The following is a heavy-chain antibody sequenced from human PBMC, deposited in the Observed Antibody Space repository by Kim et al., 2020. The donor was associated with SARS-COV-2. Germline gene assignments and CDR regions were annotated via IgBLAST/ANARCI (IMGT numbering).Heavy chain of an antibody. CDR1: GFSLSTSGVG. J-gene: IGHJ5*02. V-gene: IGHV2-5*02. CDR3: AHSNLTMVRGVIINNLNWFDP. CDR2: IYWDDDK. Sequence: SGPTLVKPTQTLTLTCTFSGFSLSTSGVGVGWIRQPPGKALEWLALIYWDDDKRYSPSLKSRLTITKDTSKNQVVLTMTNMDPVDTATYYCAHSNLTMVRGVIINNLNWFDPWGQGTLVTVSS. D-gene: IGHD3-10*01.